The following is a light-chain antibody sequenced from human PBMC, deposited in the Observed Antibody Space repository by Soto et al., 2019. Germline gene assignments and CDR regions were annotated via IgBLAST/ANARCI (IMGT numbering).Light chain of an antibody. CDR1: QSISNW. Sequence: DIQMTQSPSTLSASVGDRVTITCRASQSISNWLAWYQHKPGKAPNILIYEASTLEDGVPSTFSGSGAGTEFTLTISSLQPDDFATYYCQQYKSYPWTFGQGTKVEIK. CDR3: QQYKSYPWT. CDR2: EAS. J-gene: IGKJ1*01. V-gene: IGKV1-5*03.